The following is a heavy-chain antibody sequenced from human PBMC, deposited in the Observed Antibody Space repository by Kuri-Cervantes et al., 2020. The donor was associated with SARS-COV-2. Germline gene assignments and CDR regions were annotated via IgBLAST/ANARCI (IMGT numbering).Heavy chain of an antibody. J-gene: IGHJ3*02. D-gene: IGHD3-3*01. Sequence: ASVKVSCKASGYTFTSYGISWVRQAPGQGLEWMGWISAYNGNTNYAQKLQGRVTMTTDTSTSTAHMELSSLRSEDTAVYYCARDKPLYDFWSGRDDAFDIWGQGTMVTVSS. V-gene: IGHV1-18*01. CDR1: GYTFTSYG. CDR3: ARDKPLYDFWSGRDDAFDI. CDR2: ISAYNGNT.